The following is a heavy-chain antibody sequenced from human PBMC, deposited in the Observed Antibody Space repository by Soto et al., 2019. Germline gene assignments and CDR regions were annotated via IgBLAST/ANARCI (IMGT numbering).Heavy chain of an antibody. CDR2: LSDSGGST. D-gene: IGHD6-19*01. CDR1: GFTFSSHA. Sequence: EVQLLESGGGLVQPGGSLRLSCAASGFTFSSHAMTWVRQAPGKGLEWVSALSDSGGSTYYADSVKGRFTISRDNSKNTLYLQMNGLGAEDTAVYYCAKDRYSRGWYEPTSFDYWGQGTLVTVSS. V-gene: IGHV3-23*01. J-gene: IGHJ4*02. CDR3: AKDRYSRGWYEPTSFDY.